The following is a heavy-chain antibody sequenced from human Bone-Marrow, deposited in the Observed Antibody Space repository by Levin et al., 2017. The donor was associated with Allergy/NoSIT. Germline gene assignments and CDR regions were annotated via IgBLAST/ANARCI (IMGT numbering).Heavy chain of an antibody. V-gene: IGHV3-74*01. Sequence: PGGSLRLSCAASGFTFSSYWMHWVRQAPGKGLVWVSRINSDGSSTSYADSVKGRFTISRDNAKNTLYLQMNSLRAEDTAVYYCARVEEEYSGISIDYWGQGTLVTVSS. CDR3: ARVEEEYSGISIDY. CDR1: GFTFSSYW. J-gene: IGHJ4*02. CDR2: INSDGSST. D-gene: IGHD5-12*01.